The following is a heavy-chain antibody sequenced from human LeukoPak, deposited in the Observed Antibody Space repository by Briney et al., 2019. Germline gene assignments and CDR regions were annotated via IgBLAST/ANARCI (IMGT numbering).Heavy chain of an antibody. Sequence: GSSVKVSCKASGGTFSSYAISWVRQAPGQGLEWMGRIIPIRGIANYAQKFQGRVTITADKSTSTAYMELSSLRSEDTAVYYCARDPTGYSSSWYYYYGMDVWGQGTTVTVSS. CDR3: ARDPTGYSSSWYYYYGMDV. J-gene: IGHJ6*02. D-gene: IGHD6-13*01. V-gene: IGHV1-69*04. CDR1: GGTFSSYA. CDR2: IIPIRGIA.